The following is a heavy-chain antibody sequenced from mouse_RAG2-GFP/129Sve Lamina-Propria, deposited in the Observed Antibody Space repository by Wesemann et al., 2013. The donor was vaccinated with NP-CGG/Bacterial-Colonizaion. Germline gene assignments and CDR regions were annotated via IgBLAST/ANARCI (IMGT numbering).Heavy chain of an antibody. V-gene: IGHV1-12*01. J-gene: IGHJ2*01. D-gene: IGHD1-1*01. Sequence: GNGATSYNLKFKGKATLTVDKSSSTAYMQLSSLTSEDSAVYFCARGADYYGIDYWGQGTTLTVSS. CDR2: GNGAT. CDR3: ARGADYYGIDY.